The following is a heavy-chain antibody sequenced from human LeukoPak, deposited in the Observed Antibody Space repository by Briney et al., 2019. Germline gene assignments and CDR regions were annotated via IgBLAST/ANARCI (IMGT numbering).Heavy chain of an antibody. CDR1: GFTFSSYA. J-gene: IGHJ5*02. CDR2: INHSGST. CDR3: ARVRMWFDP. V-gene: IGHV4-34*01. D-gene: IGHD2/OR15-2a*01. Sequence: GSLRLSCAASGFTFSSYAMHWVRQAPGKGLEWIGEINHSGSTNYNPSLKSRVTISVDTSKNQFSLKLSSVTAADTAVYYCARVRMWFDPWGQGTLVTVSS.